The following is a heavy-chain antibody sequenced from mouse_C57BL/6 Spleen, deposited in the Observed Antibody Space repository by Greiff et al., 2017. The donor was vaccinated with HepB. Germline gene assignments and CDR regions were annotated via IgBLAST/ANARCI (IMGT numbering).Heavy chain of an antibody. CDR3: ASEYDYGDY. CDR2: IHPNSGST. D-gene: IGHD2-4*01. Sequence: QVHVKQPGAELVKPGASVKLSCTASGYTFTSYWMHWVKQRPGQGLEWIGMIHPNSGSTNYNEKFKSKATMTVDKSSSTGYMQLSSLTSDDSAVYYCASEYDYGDYWGQGTSVTVSS. CDR1: GYTFTSYW. V-gene: IGHV1-64*01. J-gene: IGHJ4*01.